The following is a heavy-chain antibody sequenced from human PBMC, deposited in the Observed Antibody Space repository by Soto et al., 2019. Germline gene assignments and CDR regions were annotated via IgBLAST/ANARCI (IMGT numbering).Heavy chain of an antibody. Sequence: RKSLKISSKGSCYFFTRYWIGWVRQMPFKFLEWIWIIYPGDSYTRYSPSFQGQFTLSADKSISTAYLQWSSLKASDTAMYYCARRNHSGGNYNYYYYGMDVWGQGITVTVSS. CDR1: CYFFTRYW. CDR2: IYPGDSYT. J-gene: IGHJ6*02. V-gene: IGHV5-51*01. CDR3: ARRNHSGGNYNYYYYGMDV. D-gene: IGHD2-21*02.